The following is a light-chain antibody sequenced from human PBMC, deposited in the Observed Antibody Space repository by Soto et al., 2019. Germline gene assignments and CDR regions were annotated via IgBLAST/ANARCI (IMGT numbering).Light chain of an antibody. CDR1: QRLSASY. CDR3: QQYGSSPIIT. CDR2: GVS. J-gene: IGKJ5*01. V-gene: IGKV3-20*01. Sequence: EIVLTQSPGTLSLSPGQRATLSCRASQRLSASYIAWYQQKPGQAPKFLIYGVSSRATGIPDRFSGSGSGTDFTLTISRLETEDFAVYHCQQYGSSPIITFGQGTRLEIK.